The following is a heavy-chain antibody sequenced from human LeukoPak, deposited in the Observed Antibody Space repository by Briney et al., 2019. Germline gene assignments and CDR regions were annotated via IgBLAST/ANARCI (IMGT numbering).Heavy chain of an antibody. J-gene: IGHJ4*02. CDR3: AVSNYYGSGTLDY. V-gene: IGHV4-31*11. CDR1: GGSITTGGHY. Sequence: SETLSLTCVVSGGSITTGGHYWTWIRQVPGKGPEWIGYVSYTGSNNYNPSLKSRLTISVDTSKSQFSLKLSSVTAADTAVYYCAVSNYYGSGTLDYWGQGTLVTVSS. D-gene: IGHD3-10*01. CDR2: VSYTGSN.